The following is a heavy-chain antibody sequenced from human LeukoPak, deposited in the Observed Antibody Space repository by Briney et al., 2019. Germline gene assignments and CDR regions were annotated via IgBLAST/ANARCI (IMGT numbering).Heavy chain of an antibody. CDR3: ARDGWVEMATITYPFDY. J-gene: IGHJ4*02. CDR1: GYTFTSYG. D-gene: IGHD5-24*01. CDR2: ISAYNGNT. V-gene: IGHV1-18*01. Sequence: ASVKVSCKASGYTFTSYGISWVRQAPGQGLEWMGWISAYNGNTNYAQKLQGRVTMTTDTSTSTAYMALRSLRSDDTAVYYCARDGWVEMATITYPFDYWGQGTLVTVSS.